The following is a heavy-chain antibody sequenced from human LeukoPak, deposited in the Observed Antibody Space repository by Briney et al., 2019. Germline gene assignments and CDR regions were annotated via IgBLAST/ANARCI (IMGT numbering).Heavy chain of an antibody. V-gene: IGHV3-74*01. CDR3: ARERPTRHSSIAARRSNWFDP. CDR1: GFTFSSYW. D-gene: IGHD6-6*01. J-gene: IGHJ5*02. Sequence: GGSLRLSCAASGFTFSSYWMHWVRQALGKGLVWVSRINSDGSSTVYADSVKGRFTISRDNAKNSLYPQMNSLRAEDTAVYYCARERPTRHSSIAARRSNWFDPWGQGTLVTVSS. CDR2: INSDGSST.